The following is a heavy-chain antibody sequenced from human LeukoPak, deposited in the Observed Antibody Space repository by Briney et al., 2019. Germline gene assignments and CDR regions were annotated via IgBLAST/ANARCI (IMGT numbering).Heavy chain of an antibody. CDR3: ARENCSGGSCYSIYYYYYMDV. Sequence: SETLSLTCTVSGGSISSSSYYWGWIRQPPGKGLEWIGSIYYSGSTYYNPSLKSRVTISVDTSKNQFSLKLSSVTAADTAVYYCARENCSGGSCYSIYYYYYMDVWGKGTTVTVSS. V-gene: IGHV4-39*07. CDR1: GGSISSSSYY. D-gene: IGHD2-15*01. J-gene: IGHJ6*03. CDR2: IYYSGST.